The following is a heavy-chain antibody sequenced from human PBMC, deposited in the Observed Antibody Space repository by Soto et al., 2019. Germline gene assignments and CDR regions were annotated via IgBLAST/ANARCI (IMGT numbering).Heavy chain of an antibody. CDR2: IIPISGTA. V-gene: IGHV1-69*01. D-gene: IGHD2-2*01. J-gene: IGHJ6*02. Sequence: QVQLVQSGAEVKKPGSSVKVSCKASGGTFSSYAISWVRQAPGQGLEWMGGIIPISGTANYAQKFQGRVTITADESTSTAYMELRRLRSEDTAVYYCARSQGSSTSLELYYYYYYGMDVWGQGTTVTVSS. CDR3: ARSQGSSTSLELYYYYYYGMDV. CDR1: GGTFSSYA.